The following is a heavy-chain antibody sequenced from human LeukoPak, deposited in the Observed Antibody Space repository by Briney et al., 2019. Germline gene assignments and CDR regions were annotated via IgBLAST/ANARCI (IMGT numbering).Heavy chain of an antibody. CDR1: GGSFSGYY. D-gene: IGHD6-19*01. CDR2: INHSGST. CDR3: ARRFSSGWDDFDY. V-gene: IGHV4-34*01. Sequence: SETLSLTCAVYGGSFSGYYWSWIRQPPGKGLEWIGEINHSGSTNYNPSLKSRVTISVDTSKNQFSLKLTSVTAADTAVYYCARRFSSGWDDFDYWGQGTLVTVSS. J-gene: IGHJ4*02.